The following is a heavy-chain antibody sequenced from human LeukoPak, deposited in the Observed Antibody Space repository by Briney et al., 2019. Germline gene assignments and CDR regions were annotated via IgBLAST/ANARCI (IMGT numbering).Heavy chain of an antibody. Sequence: ASVNVSCTASEYTFITYDIIWVRQAAGQGVEWMGWLNPQRGNTGYTESFQGRVTFTMDSSISTAYMELRSLRFEDTAVYYCARGPWFRSLVGYCADGVCYPGYWGQGTLVTVSS. D-gene: IGHD2-8*01. V-gene: IGHV1-8*01. CDR2: LNPQRGNT. J-gene: IGHJ4*02. CDR1: EYTFITYD. CDR3: ARGPWFRSLVGYCADGVCYPGY.